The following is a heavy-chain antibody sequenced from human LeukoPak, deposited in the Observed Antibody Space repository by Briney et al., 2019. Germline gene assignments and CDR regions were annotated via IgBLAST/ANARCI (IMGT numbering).Heavy chain of an antibody. J-gene: IGHJ6*03. Sequence: ASAKVSCKASGYTFTSYDINWVRQATGQGLEWMGWMNPNSGNTGYAQKFQGRVTMTRNTSISTAYMELSSLRSEDTAVYYCARAAPLYYYYYYMDVWGKGTTVTVSS. CDR2: MNPNSGNT. CDR3: ARAAPLYYYYYYMDV. V-gene: IGHV1-8*01. D-gene: IGHD2-15*01. CDR1: GYTFTSYD.